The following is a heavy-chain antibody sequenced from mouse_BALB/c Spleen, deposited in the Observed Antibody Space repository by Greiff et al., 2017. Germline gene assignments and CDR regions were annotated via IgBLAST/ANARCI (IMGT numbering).Heavy chain of an antibody. J-gene: IGHJ3*01. V-gene: IGHV5-6-5*01. Sequence: EVQLVESGGGLVKPGGSLKLSCAASGFTFSSYAMSWVRQTPEKRLEWVASISSGGSTYYPDSVKGRFTISRDNARNILYLQMSSLRSEDTAMYYCANHPWFAYWGQGTLVTVSA. CDR1: GFTFSSYA. CDR3: ANHPWFAY. CDR2: ISSGGST.